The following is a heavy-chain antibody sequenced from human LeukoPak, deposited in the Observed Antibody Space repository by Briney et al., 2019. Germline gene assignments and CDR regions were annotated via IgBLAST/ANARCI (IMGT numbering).Heavy chain of an antibody. CDR2: IYTSGST. J-gene: IGHJ6*03. D-gene: IGHD3-3*01. Sequence: SETLSLTCTVSGGSISSYYWSWIRQPAGKGLEWIGRIYTSGSTNYNPSLKSRVTMSVDTSKNQFSLKLSSVTAADTAVYYCARDLGITIFGVVQTYYYYYMDVWGKGTTVTVSS. V-gene: IGHV4-4*07. CDR3: ARDLGITIFGVVQTYYYYYMDV. CDR1: GGSISSYY.